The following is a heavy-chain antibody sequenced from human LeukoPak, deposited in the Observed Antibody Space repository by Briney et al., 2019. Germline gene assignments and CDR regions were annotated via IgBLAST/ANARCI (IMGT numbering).Heavy chain of an antibody. CDR2: ISYDRSNK. D-gene: IGHD3-16*01. J-gene: IGHJ3*02. CDR1: GFTFSSYG. V-gene: IGHV3-30*03. Sequence: GGSLRLSCAASGFTFSSYGMHWVRQAPGKGLEWVAVISYDRSNKYYADSVKGRFTISRDNSKNTLYLQMNSLRAEDTAVYYCNQNGGDGAFDIWGQGTMVTVSS. CDR3: NQNGGDGAFDI.